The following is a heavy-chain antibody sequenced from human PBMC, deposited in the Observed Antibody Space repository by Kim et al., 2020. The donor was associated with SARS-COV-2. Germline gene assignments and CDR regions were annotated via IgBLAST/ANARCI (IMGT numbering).Heavy chain of an antibody. V-gene: IGHV3-23*01. D-gene: IGHD1-26*01. CDR3: AKGGGGSYHDY. CDR2: INLSGAGT. J-gene: IGHJ4*02. Sequence: GGSLRLSCAASGFTFSSYDMSWVRQAPEKGLEWVSSINLSGAGTYFADSVKGRFTISRDNSKNTLFLQMNSLRAEDTAVFYCAKGGGGSYHDYWGQGTLV. CDR1: GFTFSSYD.